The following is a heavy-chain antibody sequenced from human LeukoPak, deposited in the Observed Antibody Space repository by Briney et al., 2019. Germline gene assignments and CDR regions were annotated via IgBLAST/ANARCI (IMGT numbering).Heavy chain of an antibody. CDR2: ISGSGGST. J-gene: IGHJ4*02. CDR1: GFTFSSYA. D-gene: IGHD2-2*02. CDR3: AKERVVVPAAIRGFDY. V-gene: IGHV3-23*01. Sequence: PGGSLRLSCAASGFTFSSYAMSWVRQAPGKGLEWVSAISGSGGSTYYADSVKGRFTISRDNSKNTLYLQLNSLRDEDTAVYYCAKERVVVPAAIRGFDYWGQGTRVTVSS.